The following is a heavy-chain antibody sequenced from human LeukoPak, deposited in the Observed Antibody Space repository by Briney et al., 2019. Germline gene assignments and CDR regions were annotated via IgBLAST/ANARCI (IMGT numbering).Heavy chain of an antibody. J-gene: IGHJ3*02. CDR2: IKQDGSEK. Sequence: GGSLRLSCAASGFTFSSYWMNWVRQAPGKGLEWVANIKQDGSEKYYVDSVKGRFTISRDNAKNSLYLQMNSLRAEDTAVYYCARDGTRGSFDIWGQGTMVTVSS. CDR1: GFTFSSYW. CDR3: ARDGTRGSFDI. V-gene: IGHV3-7*04.